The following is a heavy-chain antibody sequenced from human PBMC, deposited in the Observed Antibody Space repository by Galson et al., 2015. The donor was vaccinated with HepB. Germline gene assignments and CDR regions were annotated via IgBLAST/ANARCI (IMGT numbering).Heavy chain of an antibody. CDR2: ISFSGNTI. CDR3: ARVGSRGYADYAV. J-gene: IGHJ4*02. V-gene: IGHV3-48*03. D-gene: IGHD4-17*01. Sequence: SLRLSCAASGFTFSTYEMNWVRQAPGKGLEWVSYISFSGNTIFYADFVKGRFTISRDNAKDSLFLQMSSLRVEDSAVYYCARVGSRGYADYAVWGQGTLVIVSS. CDR1: GFTFSTYE.